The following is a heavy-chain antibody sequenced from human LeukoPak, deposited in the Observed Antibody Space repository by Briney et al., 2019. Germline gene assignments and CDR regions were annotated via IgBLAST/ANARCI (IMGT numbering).Heavy chain of an antibody. J-gene: IGHJ4*02. CDR2: INHGGST. CDR1: GGSFSGYY. Sequence: PSETLSLTCAVYGGSFSGYYWSWIRQPPGKGLEWIGEINHGGSTNYNPSLKSRVTISVDTSKNQFSLKLSSVTAADTAVYYCARGLKYSSSSWGQGTLVTVSS. CDR3: ARGLKYSSSS. D-gene: IGHD6-13*01. V-gene: IGHV4-34*01.